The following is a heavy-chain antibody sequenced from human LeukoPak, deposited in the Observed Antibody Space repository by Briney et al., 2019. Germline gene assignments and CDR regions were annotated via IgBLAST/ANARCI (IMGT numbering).Heavy chain of an antibody. Sequence: GESLKISCKGSGYSFTSYWISWVRQMPGKGLEWMGIIYPGDSDTRYSPSFQGQVTISADKSISTAYLQWSSLEASDTAMYYCAREYDSSVSSSAFDIWGQGTMVTVSS. J-gene: IGHJ3*02. CDR1: GYSFTSYW. CDR3: AREYDSSVSSSAFDI. V-gene: IGHV5-51*01. D-gene: IGHD3-22*01. CDR2: IYPGDSDT.